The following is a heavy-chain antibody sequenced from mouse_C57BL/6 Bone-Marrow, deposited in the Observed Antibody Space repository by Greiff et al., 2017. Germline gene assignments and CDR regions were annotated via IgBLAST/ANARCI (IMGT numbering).Heavy chain of an antibody. CDR2: IYPGGGFT. CDR1: GYTFTNYW. CDR3: ARSGNWYFDV. V-gene: IGHV1-63*01. J-gene: IGHJ1*03. D-gene: IGHD1-1*01. Sequence: VQLQQSGAELVRPGTSVKMSCKASGYTFTNYWIGWAKQRPGHGLEWIGDIYPGGGFTNYNEKFKGKATLTADKSSSTAYMQFRSLTSEDSAIYYCARSGNWYFDVWGTGTTVTVSS.